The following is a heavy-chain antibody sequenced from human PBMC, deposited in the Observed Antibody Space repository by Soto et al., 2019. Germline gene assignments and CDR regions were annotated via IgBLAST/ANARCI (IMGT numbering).Heavy chain of an antibody. V-gene: IGHV4-59*01. Sequence: QVQLQESGPGLVKPSETLSLTCTVSVGSISSYYWSWIRQPPGKGLEWIGYIYYSGSTNYNPSLKSRVTISVATSKNQFSLKLSSVTAADTAVYYCARGRKQQLVRFDYWGQGTLVTVSS. CDR2: IYYSGST. CDR1: VGSISSYY. J-gene: IGHJ4*02. D-gene: IGHD6-13*01. CDR3: ARGRKQQLVRFDY.